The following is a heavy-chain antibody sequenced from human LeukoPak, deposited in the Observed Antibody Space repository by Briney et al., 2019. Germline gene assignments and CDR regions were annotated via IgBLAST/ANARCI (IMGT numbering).Heavy chain of an antibody. CDR3: ARVQRGIAVALDY. J-gene: IGHJ4*02. D-gene: IGHD6-19*01. V-gene: IGHV3-48*03. Sequence: GGSLRLSCAASGFTFSSYEMNWVRQAPGKGLEWVSYTSTTGSSIYYADSVKGRFTISRDNVKNLLYLQMNSLRAEDTAVYYCARVQRGIAVALDYWGQGTLATVSS. CDR1: GFTFSSYE. CDR2: TSTTGSSI.